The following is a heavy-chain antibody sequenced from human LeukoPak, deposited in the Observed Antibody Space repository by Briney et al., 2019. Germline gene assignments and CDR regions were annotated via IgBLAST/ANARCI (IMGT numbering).Heavy chain of an antibody. Sequence: GGSLRLSCAASGFTFSAYGMHWVRQAPGKVLEWVALISCDGTNEYYADSVKGRFTISRDNAKNSLYLQMNSLRAEDTAVYYCAKGDKMLTWRRTYNRFDPWGQGTLVTVSS. V-gene: IGHV3-33*03. J-gene: IGHJ5*02. CDR2: ISCDGTNE. CDR3: AKGDKMLTWRRTYNRFDP. CDR1: GFTFSAYG. D-gene: IGHD3-16*01.